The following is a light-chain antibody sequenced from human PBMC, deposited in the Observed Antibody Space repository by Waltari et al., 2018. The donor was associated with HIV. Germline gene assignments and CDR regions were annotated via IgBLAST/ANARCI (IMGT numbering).Light chain of an antibody. J-gene: IGLJ1*01. CDR3: AAWEDSLNGPNYV. CDR2: SNK. CDR1: SSNIGSKT. Sequence: QSVLTQPPSASGAPGQSVIISCSGSSSNIGSKTVNWYRQLPGTAPKLLIYSNKQRPSGVPDRLSGSKSGTSASLAISGLQSGDEADYYCAAWEDSLNGPNYVFGSGTTVTVL. V-gene: IGLV1-44*01.